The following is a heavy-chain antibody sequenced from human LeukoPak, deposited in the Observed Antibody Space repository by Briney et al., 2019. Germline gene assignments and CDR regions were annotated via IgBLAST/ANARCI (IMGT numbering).Heavy chain of an antibody. D-gene: IGHD2-15*01. J-gene: IGHJ4*02. CDR3: ARGVVAATPGSY. CDR2: MNPNSGNT. V-gene: IGHV1-8*02. Sequence: ASVKVSCKASGGTFSSYAISWVRQATGQGLEWMGWMNPNSGNTGYAQKFQGRVTMTRNTSISTAYMELSSLRSEDTAVYYCARGVVAATPGSYWGQGTLVTVSS. CDR1: GGTFSSYA.